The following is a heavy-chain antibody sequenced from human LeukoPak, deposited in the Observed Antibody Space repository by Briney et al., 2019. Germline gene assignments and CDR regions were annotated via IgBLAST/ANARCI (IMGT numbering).Heavy chain of an antibody. CDR1: GSSLSSNG. D-gene: IGHD3-10*01. CDR2: ISHDGDT. V-gene: IGHV3-13*01. CDR3: ARETPVARGAFYGMDV. J-gene: IGHJ6*02. Sequence: PGGSRRLSWAASGSSLSSNGMHWDRQVTGKGLEWDSSISHDGDTYYSASVKGRFTISRENAENSLYLQMDSLTAGDTAVYYCARETPVARGAFYGMDVWGQGTPVTVSS.